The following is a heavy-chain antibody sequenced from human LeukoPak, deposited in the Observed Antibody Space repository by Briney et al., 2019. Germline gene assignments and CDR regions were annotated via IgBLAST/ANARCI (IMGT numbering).Heavy chain of an antibody. Sequence: GGALRLSCSASGFTLSGSAIHWVRQSSGKGLEWVGQIDKKDKGYATATAYAAPVKGRFTNSRDDSINTAYLQMKGLKTEDTALYYCTRDSGTYSWFDPWGEGTLVSVSS. J-gene: IGHJ5*02. CDR2: IDKKDKGYATAT. D-gene: IGHD1-26*01. CDR1: GFTLSGSA. CDR3: TRDSGTYSWFDP. V-gene: IGHV3-73*01.